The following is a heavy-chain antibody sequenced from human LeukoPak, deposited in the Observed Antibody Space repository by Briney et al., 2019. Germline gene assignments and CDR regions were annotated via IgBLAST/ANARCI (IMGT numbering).Heavy chain of an antibody. CDR2: ISGSSDDI. Sequence: GGSLRLSCAASGFTFSSHRMIWVRQAPGKGLEWVADISGSSDDIPYADSVKGRFTISRDNSKNTLYLQMNSLRAEYTAVYYCAKSRWGLYPGGFDIWGQGTMVTVSS. V-gene: IGHV3-21*05. CDR1: GFTFSSHR. CDR3: AKSRWGLYPGGFDI. D-gene: IGHD2-21*02. J-gene: IGHJ3*02.